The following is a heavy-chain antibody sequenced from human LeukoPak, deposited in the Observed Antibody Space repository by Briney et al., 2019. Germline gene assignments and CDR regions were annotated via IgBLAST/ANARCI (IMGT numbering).Heavy chain of an antibody. D-gene: IGHD3-3*01. J-gene: IGHJ4*02. CDR3: AKARGLRFLEREGWY. CDR1: GFTFSSYA. Sequence: GGSLRLSCAASGFTFSSYAMSWVRQAPGKGLEWVSAIRGSGGSTYYADSVKGRFTISRDNSKNTLYLQMNSLRAEDTALYYCAKARGLRFLEREGWYWGQGTLVTVSS. CDR2: IRGSGGST. V-gene: IGHV3-23*01.